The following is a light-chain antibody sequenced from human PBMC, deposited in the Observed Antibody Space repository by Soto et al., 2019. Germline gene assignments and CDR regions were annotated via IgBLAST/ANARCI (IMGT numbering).Light chain of an antibody. V-gene: IGLV2-14*01. J-gene: IGLJ3*02. CDR1: SSDVGGYNY. Sequence: QLVLTQPASVSGSPGQSITISCTGTSSDVGGYNYVSWYQQHPGKAPKLMIYDVSNRPSGVSNRFSGSKSGNTASLTISGLQAEDEADYYCSSYTSSSTSRVFGGGTQLTVL. CDR2: DVS. CDR3: SSYTSSSTSRV.